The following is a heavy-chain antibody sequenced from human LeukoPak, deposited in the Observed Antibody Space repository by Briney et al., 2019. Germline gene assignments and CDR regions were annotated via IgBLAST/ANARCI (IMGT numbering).Heavy chain of an antibody. D-gene: IGHD3-22*01. CDR3: AKTYYCDSSGYYYVFDY. CDR2: ISGSAGST. V-gene: IGHV3-23*01. J-gene: IGHJ4*02. Sequence: GGSLRLSCAASGFTFSSYAMSWVRQAPGKGLEWVSAISGSAGSTYYADSVKGRFTVSRDNSKNTLYLQMNSLRAEDTAIYYCAKTYYCDSSGYYYVFDYWGQGTLVTVSS. CDR1: GFTFSSYA.